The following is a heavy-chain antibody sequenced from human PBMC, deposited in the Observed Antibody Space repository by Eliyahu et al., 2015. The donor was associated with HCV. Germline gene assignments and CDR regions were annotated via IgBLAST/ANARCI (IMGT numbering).Heavy chain of an antibody. CDR2: IHYSGST. Sequence: QVQLQESGPGLVKPSETLSXTCXXSGXSIXTSXWSWXRQPPGKGLEWIGYIHYSGSTNYNPSLKSRVTISVDTSKNQFSLNLTSVTAADTAMYYCASGGGGIAVTGTGGWFDPWGQGTLVTVSS. CDR1: GXSIXTSX. V-gene: IGHV4-59*01. D-gene: IGHD6-19*01. J-gene: IGHJ5*02. CDR3: ASGGGGIAVTGTGGWFDP.